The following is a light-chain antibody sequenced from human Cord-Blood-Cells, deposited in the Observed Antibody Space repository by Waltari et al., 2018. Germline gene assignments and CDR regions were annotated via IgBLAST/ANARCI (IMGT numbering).Light chain of an antibody. CDR1: SSDVGSYNL. J-gene: IGLJ3*02. CDR2: ESS. CDR3: CSYAGSCTWV. Sequence: QSALTQPASVSGSPGQSTTISCTGTSSDVGSYNLVYWYQQHPGKAPKLMFYESSKQPSGVPNCCSCSKSGNTASRTICGLHAADEADYFCCSYAGSCTWVFGEGSKLTAL. V-gene: IGLV2-23*01.